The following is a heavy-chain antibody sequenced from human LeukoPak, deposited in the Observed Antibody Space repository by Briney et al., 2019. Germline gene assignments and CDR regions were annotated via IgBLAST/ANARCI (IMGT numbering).Heavy chain of an antibody. V-gene: IGHV3-30*02. J-gene: IGHJ4*02. D-gene: IGHD3-3*01. CDR2: IRYDGSNK. CDR1: GFTFSSYG. Sequence: PGGSLRLSCAAYGFTFSSYGMHWVRQAPGKGLEWVAFIRYDGSNKYYADSVKGRFTISRDNSKNTLYLQMNSLRAEDTAVYYCAKESRFLEWVLDYWGQGTLVTVSS. CDR3: AKESRFLEWVLDY.